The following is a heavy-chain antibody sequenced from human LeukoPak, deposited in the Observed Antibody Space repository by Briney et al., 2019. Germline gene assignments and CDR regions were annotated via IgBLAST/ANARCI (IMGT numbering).Heavy chain of an antibody. Sequence: SETLSLTCAVYGGSFSGYYWSWIRQPPGKGLEWIGEINHSGSTNYNPSLKSRVTISVDTSKKQFSLKLSSVTAADTAVYYCARGPYDSSGYLFDYWGQGTLVTVSS. V-gene: IGHV4-34*01. J-gene: IGHJ4*02. CDR1: GGSFSGYY. D-gene: IGHD3-22*01. CDR3: ARGPYDSSGYLFDY. CDR2: INHSGST.